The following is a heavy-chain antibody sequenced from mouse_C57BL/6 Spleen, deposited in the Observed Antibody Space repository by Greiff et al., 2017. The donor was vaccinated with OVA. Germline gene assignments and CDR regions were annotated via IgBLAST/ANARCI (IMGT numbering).Heavy chain of an antibody. V-gene: IGHV1-80*01. J-gene: IGHJ2*01. CDR1: GYAFSSYW. D-gene: IGHD2-4*01. CDR2: IYPGDGDT. Sequence: VQLQQSGAELVKPGASVKISCKASGYAFSSYWMNWVKQRPGKGLEWIGQIYPGDGDTNYNGKFKGKATLTADKSSSTAYMQLSSLTSEDSAVYFCARSNYDYDGRDFDDWGQGTTLTVSS. CDR3: ARSNYDYDGRDFDD.